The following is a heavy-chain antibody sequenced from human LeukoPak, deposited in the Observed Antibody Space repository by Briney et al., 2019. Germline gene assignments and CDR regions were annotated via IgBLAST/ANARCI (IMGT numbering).Heavy chain of an antibody. CDR3: AKARGYSGYERFFDY. J-gene: IGHJ4*02. V-gene: IGHV3-23*01. CDR2: ISGSGGST. Sequence: GGSLRLSCAASGFTFSSYAMSWVRQAPGKGLEWVSAISGSGGSTYYADSVKGRFTISRDNSKNTLYLQMNSLRAEDTAVYYRAKARGYSGYERFFDYWGQGTLVTVSS. CDR1: GFTFSSYA. D-gene: IGHD5-12*01.